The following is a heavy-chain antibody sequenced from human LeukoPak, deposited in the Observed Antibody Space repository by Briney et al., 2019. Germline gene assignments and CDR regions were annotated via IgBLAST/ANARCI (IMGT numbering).Heavy chain of an antibody. D-gene: IGHD2-8*01. CDR3: ARRKLWYSWILKDLPAYFDY. Sequence: SETLSLTCAVYIDSFSNYHWNWIRQTPAKGMELIGEVNESGGTNISPSLRSRVILSVDTSKNQFSLKLSSVTAADTAVYYCARRKLWYSWILKDLPAYFDYWGQGTLVTVSS. J-gene: IGHJ4*02. CDR1: IDSFSNYH. V-gene: IGHV4-34*01. CDR2: VNESGGT.